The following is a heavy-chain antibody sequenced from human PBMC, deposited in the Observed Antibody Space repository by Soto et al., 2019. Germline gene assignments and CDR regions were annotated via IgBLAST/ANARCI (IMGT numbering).Heavy chain of an antibody. J-gene: IGHJ3*02. CDR1: GFTFISYW. CDR2: INTDGSST. V-gene: IGHV3-74*01. D-gene: IGHD5-12*01. Sequence: EVQLVESGGGLVQPGGSLSLSCAASGFTFISYWMHWVRQAPGKGLVWVSRINTDGSSTTYADSVKGRFTISRDNAKNTLYLQMNSLRAEDTAVYYCVGGYSGYNAAFDIWGQGTMVTVSS. CDR3: VGGYSGYNAAFDI.